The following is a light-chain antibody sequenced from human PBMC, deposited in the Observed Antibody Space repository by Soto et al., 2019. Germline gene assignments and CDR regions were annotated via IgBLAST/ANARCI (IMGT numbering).Light chain of an antibody. CDR2: GAY. J-gene: IGKJ4*01. V-gene: IGKV3-15*01. CDR1: QSVDGN. Sequence: EKVMTQSPAPLSVYPGERATLSFRASQSVDGNIAWYQQKPGQAPRLLIYGAYTRATGIPARFSGGGSGTEFTLTISSLRSEDLAVYYCQQCNNWPLTFGGGTKVDIK. CDR3: QQCNNWPLT.